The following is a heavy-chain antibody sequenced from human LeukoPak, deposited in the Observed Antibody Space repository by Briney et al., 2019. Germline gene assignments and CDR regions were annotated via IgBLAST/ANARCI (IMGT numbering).Heavy chain of an antibody. CDR2: IYYSGNT. CDR3: AREQISMIRGFDN. J-gene: IGHJ4*02. V-gene: IGHV4-59*01. CDR1: GGSISSYY. D-gene: IGHD3-10*01. Sequence: SETLSLTGTVSGGSISSYYWSWIRQPPGKGLGLIGYIYYSGNTNYNPSLKSRVTIPIDTSKKQFSLKLTSVTAADTAVYYCAREQISMIRGFDNWGQGTLVTVSS.